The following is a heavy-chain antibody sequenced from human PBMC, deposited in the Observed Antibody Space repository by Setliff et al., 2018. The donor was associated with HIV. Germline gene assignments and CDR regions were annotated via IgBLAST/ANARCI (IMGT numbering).Heavy chain of an antibody. CDR3: ARDGLTVPYCGGDCYDWYFDL. CDR2: ISTFNGDT. CDR1: GYSFINYG. Sequence: GASVKVSCKASGYSFINYGINWVRQAPGQGLEWMGWISTFNGDTNFAQKFQGRVSMTTETSTTTAYLELRDLRFDDTAVYYCARDGLTVPYCGGDCYDWYFDLWGRGTLVTVSS. V-gene: IGHV1-18*01. J-gene: IGHJ2*01. D-gene: IGHD2-21*02.